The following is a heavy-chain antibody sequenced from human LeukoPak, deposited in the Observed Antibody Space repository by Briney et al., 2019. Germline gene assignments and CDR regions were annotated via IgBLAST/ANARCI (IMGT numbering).Heavy chain of an antibody. Sequence: GASVKVSCKASGYTFTSYYMHWVRQAPGQGLEWMGIINPSGGSTSYAKKFQGRVTMTRDTSTSTVYMELSSLRSEDTAVYYCARVRYAEPYFDYWGQGTLVTVSS. CDR1: GYTFTSYY. CDR3: ARVRYAEPYFDY. D-gene: IGHD2-8*01. V-gene: IGHV1-46*01. CDR2: INPSGGST. J-gene: IGHJ4*02.